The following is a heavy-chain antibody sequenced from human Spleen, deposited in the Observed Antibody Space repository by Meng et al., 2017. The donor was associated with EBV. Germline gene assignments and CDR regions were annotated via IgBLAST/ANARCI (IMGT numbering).Heavy chain of an antibody. J-gene: IGHJ4*02. CDR2: VYHAGNI. CDR3: ATYRGHYYFDF. V-gene: IGHV4-4*02. Sequence: QGQMQESGPGLVGPSGTLSLTCAVSGDSISSRNWWIWVRQPPGKGLEWIGEVYHAGNINYNPSLESRVTISIDKSKNQFSLNLTSVTAADTAVYYCATYRGHYYFDFWGQGTLVTVSS. CDR1: GDSISSRNW. D-gene: IGHD3-16*02.